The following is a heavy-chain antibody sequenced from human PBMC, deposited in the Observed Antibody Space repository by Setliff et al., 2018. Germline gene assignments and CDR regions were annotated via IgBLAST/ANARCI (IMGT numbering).Heavy chain of an antibody. CDR2: IYYSGTT. CDR3: ARGYCSSASCFFAGWFDP. CDR1: GGSISSDY. V-gene: IGHV4-59*01. D-gene: IGHD2-2*01. Sequence: SETLSLTCTVSGGSISSDYWSWIRQSPGKGLEWIGYIYYSGTTNYNPSLKSRVIISVDTSKTQFSLRLSSVTAADTAVYYCARGYCSSASCFFAGWFDPWGQGTLVTVSS. J-gene: IGHJ5*02.